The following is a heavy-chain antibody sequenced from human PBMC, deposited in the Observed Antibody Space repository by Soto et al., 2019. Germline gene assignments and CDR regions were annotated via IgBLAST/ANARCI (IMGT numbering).Heavy chain of an antibody. Sequence: EVQLLESGGGLVQPGGSLRLSCAASGFTFSSDAMSWVRQAPGKGLEWVSAISGSGGSTYYADSVKGRFTISRDNSKNTLYLQMNSLRAEDTAVYYCAKWSCGPHYYYYGMDVWGQGTTVTVSS. V-gene: IGHV3-23*01. J-gene: IGHJ6*02. CDR1: GFTFSSDA. D-gene: IGHD2-21*01. CDR2: ISGSGGST. CDR3: AKWSCGPHYYYYGMDV.